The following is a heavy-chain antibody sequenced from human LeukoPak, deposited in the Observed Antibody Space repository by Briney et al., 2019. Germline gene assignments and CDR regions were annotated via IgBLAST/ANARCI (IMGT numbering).Heavy chain of an antibody. D-gene: IGHD1-26*01. J-gene: IGHJ4*02. CDR2: IYYSGST. CDR3: ARASGSYRFVY. Sequence: PSETLSLTCTVSGGSISSSSYYWGWIRQPPGKGREWNGSIYYSGSTYYNPSLKGRVSISVDTSKNQFSLKLSSVAAADTAVYYCARASGSYRFVYWGQGTLVTVSS. CDR1: GGSISSSSYY. V-gene: IGHV4-39*07.